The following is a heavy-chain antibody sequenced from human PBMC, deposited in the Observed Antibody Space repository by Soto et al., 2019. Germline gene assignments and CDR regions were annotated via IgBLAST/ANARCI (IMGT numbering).Heavy chain of an antibody. J-gene: IGHJ6*02. CDR1: GFTFSSYA. CDR3: AKDKAPEGYPSSGWPYYYYGMDV. CDR2: ISGSGGSK. Sequence: GGSLRLSCAASGFTFSSYAMSWVRQAPGKGLEWVSAISGSGGSKYYADSVKGRFTISRDNSKNTLYLQMNSLRAEDTAVYYCAKDKAPEGYPSSGWPYYYYGMDVWGQGTTVTVSS. D-gene: IGHD6-19*01. V-gene: IGHV3-23*01.